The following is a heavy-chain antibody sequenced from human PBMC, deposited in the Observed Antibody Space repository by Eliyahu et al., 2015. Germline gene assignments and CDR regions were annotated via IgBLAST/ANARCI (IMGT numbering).Heavy chain of an antibody. J-gene: IGHJ4*02. D-gene: IGHD6-19*01. CDR3: TTVSIVVAGSFDY. V-gene: IGHV3-15*01. Sequence: EVQLVESGGGLVKPGGSLRLSCAASGFTFSXAWMXWVRQAPGKGXXWVGRIKSKIDGGTTDYAAPVKGRFTISRDDSKNTLYLQMNSLKTEDTAVYYCTTVSIVVAGSFDYWGQGTLVTVSS. CDR1: GFTFSXAW. CDR2: IKSKIDGGTT.